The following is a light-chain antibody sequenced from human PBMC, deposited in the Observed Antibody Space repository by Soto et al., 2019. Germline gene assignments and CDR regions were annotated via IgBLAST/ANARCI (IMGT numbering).Light chain of an antibody. J-gene: IGLJ2*01. CDR3: SSNSGSNTVI. CDR1: SSDVGGHNF. CDR2: DVN. V-gene: IGLV2-11*02. Sequence: QSALTQPRSVSGSPGQSVTISCTGTSSDVGGHNFVSWYQQHPGIAPKVMIYDVNKRPSGVPDRFSGSKSGNTASLTISGLQAEDEADYYCSSNSGSNTVIFGGGTKLTVL.